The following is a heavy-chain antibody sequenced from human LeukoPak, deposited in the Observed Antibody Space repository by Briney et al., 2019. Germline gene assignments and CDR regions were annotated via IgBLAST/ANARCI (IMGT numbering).Heavy chain of an antibody. CDR1: GGSISSGGYY. CDR3: ARDSSSWFDY. V-gene: IGHV4-31*03. Sequence: SETLSLTGTVSGGSISSGGYYWSWIRQHPGKGLEWIGYIYYSGSTYYNPSLKSRVTISVDTSKNQFSLKLSSVTAADTAVYYCARDSSSWFDYWGQGTLVTVSS. CDR2: IYYSGST. D-gene: IGHD6-13*01. J-gene: IGHJ4*02.